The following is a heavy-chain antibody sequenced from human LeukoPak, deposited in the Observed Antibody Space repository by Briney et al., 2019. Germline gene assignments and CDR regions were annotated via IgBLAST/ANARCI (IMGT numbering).Heavy chain of an antibody. Sequence: PGGSLRLSCAASGFTVSSNYMSWVRQAPGKGLEWVSVIYSGGSTYYADSVKGRFTISRDNSKNTLYLQMNSLRAEDTAVYYCARDLKNTGFVYYYYGMDVWGQGTTVTVSS. CDR2: IYSGGST. J-gene: IGHJ6*02. V-gene: IGHV3-66*01. D-gene: IGHD2-8*02. CDR1: GFTVSSNY. CDR3: ARDLKNTGFVYYYYGMDV.